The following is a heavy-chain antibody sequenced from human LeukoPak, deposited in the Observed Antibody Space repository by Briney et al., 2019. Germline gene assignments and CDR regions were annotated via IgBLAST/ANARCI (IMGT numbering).Heavy chain of an antibody. CDR3: ASRSGSSGSHLDY. J-gene: IGHJ4*02. Sequence: GGSLRLSCAASGLTVTTSYMSWVRQAPGKGLDWVSVIYSGGSTYYADSVKGRFTISRDNSENTLYLQMNSLRADDTAVFYCASRSGSSGSHLDYWGQGTLVTVSS. V-gene: IGHV3-53*01. D-gene: IGHD3-10*01. CDR1: GLTVTTSY. CDR2: IYSGGST.